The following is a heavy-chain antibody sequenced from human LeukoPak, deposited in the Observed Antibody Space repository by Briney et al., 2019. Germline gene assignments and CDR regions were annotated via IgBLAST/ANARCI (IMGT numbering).Heavy chain of an antibody. CDR1: GFTVSSSY. Sequence: GGSLRLSCAASGFTVSSSYMSWVRQAPGKGLEWVSVISGSGGSTYYADSVKGRFTISRDISKNMVYLQMNSLRDEDTAVYYCAKESWTNPDPWGQGTLVTVSS. J-gene: IGHJ5*02. CDR2: ISGSGGST. D-gene: IGHD3/OR15-3a*01. CDR3: AKESWTNPDP. V-gene: IGHV3-23*01.